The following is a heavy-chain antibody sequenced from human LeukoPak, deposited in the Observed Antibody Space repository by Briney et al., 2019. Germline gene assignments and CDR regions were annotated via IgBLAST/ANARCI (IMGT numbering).Heavy chain of an antibody. V-gene: IGHV1-2*02. CDR3: ARGRFHCSSTSCWDYFDY. D-gene: IGHD2-2*01. CDR1: GYTFTGYY. CDR2: INPNSGGT. J-gene: IGHJ4*02. Sequence: ASVKVSCKASGYTFTGYYMHWVRQAPGQGLEWMGWINPNSGGTNYAQKFQGRVTMTRDTSISTAYMELSRLRSDDTAVYYCARGRFHCSSTSCWDYFDYWGQGTLVTVSS.